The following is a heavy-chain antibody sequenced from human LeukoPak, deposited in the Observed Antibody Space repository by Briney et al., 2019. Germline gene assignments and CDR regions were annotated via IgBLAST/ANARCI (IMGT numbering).Heavy chain of an antibody. J-gene: IGHJ6*03. CDR2: IYHSEST. D-gene: IGHD6-13*01. CDR1: GYSISSGYY. V-gene: IGHV4-38-2*02. CDR3: ARAYSSSWHYYYYMDV. Sequence: PSETLSLTCTVSGYSISSGYYWGWIRQPPGKGLEWIGTIYHSESTYYNPSLKSRVTISVDTSKNQFSLKLSSVTAADTAVYYCARAYSSSWHYYYYMDVWGKGTTVTVSS.